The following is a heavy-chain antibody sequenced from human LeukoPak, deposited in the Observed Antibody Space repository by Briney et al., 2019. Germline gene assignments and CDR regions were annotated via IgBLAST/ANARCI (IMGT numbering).Heavy chain of an antibody. CDR2: ISYDGSNK. D-gene: IGHD5-18*01. Sequence: GGSLRLSCAASGFTFSSYGMHWVRQAPGKGLEWVAVISYDGSNKYYADSVKGRFTISRDNAKNSLYLQMNSLRAEDTAVYYCAREAARVAMVQYFDYWGQGTLVTVSS. CDR3: AREAARVAMVQYFDY. J-gene: IGHJ4*02. V-gene: IGHV3-30*03. CDR1: GFTFSSYG.